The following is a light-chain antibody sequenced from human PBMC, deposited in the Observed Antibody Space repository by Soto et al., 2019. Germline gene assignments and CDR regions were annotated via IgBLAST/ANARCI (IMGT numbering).Light chain of an antibody. CDR3: ISYAGSSTV. CDR2: EVS. CDR1: SSDVGAYNY. Sequence: QSVLTQPPSASGSPGQSVTISCTGTSSDVGAYNYVSWYQQHPGKAPKLMIYEVSYRPSGVPDRFSRSKSGSTASLTVSGLQAEDEADYYCISYAGSSTVFGTGTKVTVL. J-gene: IGLJ1*01. V-gene: IGLV2-8*01.